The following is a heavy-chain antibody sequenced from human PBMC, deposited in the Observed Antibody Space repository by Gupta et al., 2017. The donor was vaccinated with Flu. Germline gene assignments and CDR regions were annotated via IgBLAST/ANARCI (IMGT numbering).Heavy chain of an antibody. CDR3: ARSDRSAYYLDY. D-gene: IGHD3-22*01. CDR2: IWYDGSNK. J-gene: IGHJ4*02. CDR1: TFSSYG. V-gene: IGHV3-33*01. Sequence: TFSSYGMHWVRQAPGKGLEWVALIWYDGSNKYYADSVKGRFTISRDNSKNTLYLQMNSLRAADTAMYYCARSDRSAYYLDYWGQGTLVTVSS.